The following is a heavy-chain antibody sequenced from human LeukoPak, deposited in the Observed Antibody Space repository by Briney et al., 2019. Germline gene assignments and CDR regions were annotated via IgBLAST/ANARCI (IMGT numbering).Heavy chain of an antibody. CDR1: GFTFSGYA. Sequence: GESLTLSCAASGFTFSGYAMSWVRQAPGKGLEWIAIVKGTGSSTNYADPVRRRFIIVRDNSKHTLFQQMNGLSAEDAATYYCAKGGTADLAYIDYWGQGALVTVSS. V-gene: IGHV3-23*01. J-gene: IGHJ4*02. CDR2: VKGTGSST. D-gene: IGHD1/OR15-1a*01. CDR3: AKGGTADLAYIDY.